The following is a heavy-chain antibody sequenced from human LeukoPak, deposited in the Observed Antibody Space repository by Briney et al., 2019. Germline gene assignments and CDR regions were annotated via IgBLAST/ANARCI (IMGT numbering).Heavy chain of an antibody. D-gene: IGHD3-10*01. Sequence: SETLSLTCTVSGGSTSSYYWSWIRQPPGKGLEWIGYIYYSGSTNYDPSLKSRVTISVDTSKNQFSLKLSSVTAADTAVYYCATLGELLWGGFDYWGQGTLVTVSS. V-gene: IGHV4-59*01. CDR1: GGSTSSYY. CDR2: IYYSGST. J-gene: IGHJ4*02. CDR3: ATLGELLWGGFDY.